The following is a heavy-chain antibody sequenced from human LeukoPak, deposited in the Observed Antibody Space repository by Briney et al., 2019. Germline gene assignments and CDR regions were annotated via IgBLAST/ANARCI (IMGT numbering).Heavy chain of an antibody. CDR3: ARTTEGGYTYDYFYYYYMDV. J-gene: IGHJ6*03. Sequence: PSETLSLTCTVSGGSMSNYYWSWIRQPPGKGLEWIGYIYYSGSTNYNPSLKSRVTISVDMSKNQFSLKLSSVTAADTAVYYCARTTEGGYTYDYFYYYYMDVWGKGTTVTISS. CDR2: IYYSGST. D-gene: IGHD5-18*01. V-gene: IGHV4-59*01. CDR1: GGSMSNYY.